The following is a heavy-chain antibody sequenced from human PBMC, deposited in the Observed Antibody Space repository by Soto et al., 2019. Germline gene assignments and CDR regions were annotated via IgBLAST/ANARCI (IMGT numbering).Heavy chain of an antibody. CDR3: ARFGTSYDTSGFLY. J-gene: IGHJ4*02. Sequence: GGSLRLSCAASGFTFGSHWMHWVRQAPGKGLVYVSRISSGGTTTNYAESVKGRFTISRDNARSTLYLQMNSLRVEDTAVYYCARFGTSYDTSGFLYWGQGTPVTVSS. V-gene: IGHV3-74*01. CDR2: ISSGGTTT. D-gene: IGHD3-22*01. CDR1: GFTFGSHW.